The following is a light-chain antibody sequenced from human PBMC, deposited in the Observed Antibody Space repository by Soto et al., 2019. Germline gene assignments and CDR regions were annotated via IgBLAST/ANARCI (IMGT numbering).Light chain of an antibody. CDR3: QQTYMTPWT. V-gene: IGKV1-39*01. CDR1: QSVNTY. Sequence: DIQMTQSPSSPSSSVGDIDTITCRASQSVNTYLHWYQQKAGQAPKLLIYAASNLQSGVPSRFSGSGSGTDFTLTISSLHPEDFAIYFCQQTYMTPWTFGQGTKVDIK. CDR2: AAS. J-gene: IGKJ1*01.